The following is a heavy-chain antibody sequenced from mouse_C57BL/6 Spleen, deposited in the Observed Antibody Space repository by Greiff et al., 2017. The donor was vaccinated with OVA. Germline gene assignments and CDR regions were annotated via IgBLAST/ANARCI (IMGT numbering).Heavy chain of an antibody. J-gene: IGHJ1*03. V-gene: IGHV5-12*01. CDR2: ISNGGGST. CDR1: GFTFSDYY. CDR3: ARRDGYYLDWYFDV. D-gene: IGHD2-3*01. Sequence: EVQLVESGGGLVQPGGSLKLSCAASGFTFSDYYMYWVRQTPEKRLEWVAYISNGGGSTYYPDTVKGRFTISRDNAKNTLYLQMSRLKSEDTAMYYCARRDGYYLDWYFDVWGTGTTVTVSS.